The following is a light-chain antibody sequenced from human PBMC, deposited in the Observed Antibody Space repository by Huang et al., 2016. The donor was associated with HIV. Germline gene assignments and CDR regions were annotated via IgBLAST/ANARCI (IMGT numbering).Light chain of an antibody. CDR1: QSISRY. CDR3: QRSYRT. CDR2: AAS. Sequence: DIQMTQSPSSLSAPVGDRVTITCRASQSISRYLNWYQQKPGKAPKLLIYAASNLQSGVPSRVSGSGSGTELTLTISSLQPEDFGTYYCQRSYRTFGQGTRVEIK. V-gene: IGKV1-39*01. J-gene: IGKJ1*01.